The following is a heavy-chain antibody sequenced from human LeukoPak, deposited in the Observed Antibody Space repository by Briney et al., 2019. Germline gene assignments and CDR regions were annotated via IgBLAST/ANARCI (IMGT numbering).Heavy chain of an antibody. D-gene: IGHD6-19*01. CDR3: ARPNSSGWYLDY. CDR1: GFTVSSNY. Sequence: GSLRLSCAASGFTVSSNYMSWVRQAPGKGLEWVSVIYSGGSTYYADSVKGRFTISRDNSKNTLYLQMNSLRAEDTAVYYCARPNSSGWYLDYWGQGTLVTVSS. J-gene: IGHJ4*02. CDR2: IYSGGST. V-gene: IGHV3-53*01.